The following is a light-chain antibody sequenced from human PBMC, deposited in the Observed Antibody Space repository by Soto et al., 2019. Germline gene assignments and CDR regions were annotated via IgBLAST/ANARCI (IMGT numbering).Light chain of an antibody. Sequence: QTVVTQEPSFSVSPGGTVTITCGLSSGSVSTSYYPSWYQQTPGQAPRTLIYSTNTRSSGVPDPFSGLILWNKAALTSPGTQADDESDDYCVLYMGSGVWLFGGGTLLTVL. CDR2: STN. J-gene: IGLJ3*02. CDR1: SGSVSTSYY. V-gene: IGLV8-61*01. CDR3: VLYMGSGVWL.